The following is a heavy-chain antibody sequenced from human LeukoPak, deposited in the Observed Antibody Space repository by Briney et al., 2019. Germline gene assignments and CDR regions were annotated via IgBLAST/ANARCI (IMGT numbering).Heavy chain of an antibody. CDR3: ARDPCLGYCSSTSHNWFDP. Sequence: PSETLSLTCTVSGGSISIYYWSWIRQPAGKGLGWIGRIYTSGSTNYNPSLKSRVTMSVDTSKNQFSLKLSSVTAADTAVYYCARDPCLGYCSSTSHNWFDPWGQGTLVTVSS. D-gene: IGHD2-2*01. J-gene: IGHJ5*02. CDR2: IYTSGST. CDR1: GGSISIYY. V-gene: IGHV4-4*07.